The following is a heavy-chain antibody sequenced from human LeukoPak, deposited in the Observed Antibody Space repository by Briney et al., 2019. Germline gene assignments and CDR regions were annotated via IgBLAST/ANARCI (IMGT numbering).Heavy chain of an antibody. Sequence: GGSLRLSCATSGFSFSTYTMNWVRQAPGKGLEWVSSISSGSVSIYYADSVKGRFTISRDNAKNSLYLQMSSLRAEDTALYYCAKGGYYGSGYYFEYWGRGTLVTVSS. CDR2: ISSGSVSI. V-gene: IGHV3-21*01. J-gene: IGHJ4*02. D-gene: IGHD3-10*01. CDR1: GFSFSTYT. CDR3: AKGGYYGSGYYFEY.